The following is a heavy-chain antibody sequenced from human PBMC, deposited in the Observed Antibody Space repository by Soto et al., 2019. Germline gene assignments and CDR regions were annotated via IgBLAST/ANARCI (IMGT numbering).Heavy chain of an antibody. D-gene: IGHD3-3*01. CDR2: ISISGSNI. Sequence: EVQLVESGGGLVQPGGSLRLACAASGFIFSRYSWNWVRQAPGKGLEWVSYISISGSNIYYGDSVKGRFTISRDDAENSLYLQMNSLRDEDTAVYYCAREIELTIPGLGFYYYYGMDVWGQGTTVTVSS. J-gene: IGHJ6*02. CDR3: AREIELTIPGLGFYYYYGMDV. CDR1: GFIFSRYS. V-gene: IGHV3-48*02.